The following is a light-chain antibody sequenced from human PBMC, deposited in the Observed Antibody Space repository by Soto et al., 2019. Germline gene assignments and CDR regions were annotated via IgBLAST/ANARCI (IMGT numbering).Light chain of an antibody. CDR1: QGIRND. V-gene: IGKV1-6*01. CDR2: AAS. CDR3: QQYDSYSSGP. J-gene: IGKJ1*01. Sequence: AIQMTQSPSSLSASVGDRVTITCRASQGIRNDLGWYQQKPGKAPKLLIYAASSLQSGVPSRFSGSGSGTDFTLTISSLQPEDFATYYCQQYDSYSSGPFGQGTKVEIK.